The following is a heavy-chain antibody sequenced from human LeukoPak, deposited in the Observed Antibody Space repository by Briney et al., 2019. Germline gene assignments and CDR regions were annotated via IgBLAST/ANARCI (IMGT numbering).Heavy chain of an antibody. CDR2: ISWNSGSI. CDR1: GFTFDDYA. D-gene: IGHD3-10*01. CDR3: AKRNGSGSYSHFDY. Sequence: GGSLRLSCAASGFTFDDYAMHWVRHAPGKGLEWVSGISWNSGSIGYADSVKGRFTISRDNAKNSLYLQMNSLRAEDTALYYCAKRNGSGSYSHFDYWGQGTLVTVSS. J-gene: IGHJ4*02. V-gene: IGHV3-9*01.